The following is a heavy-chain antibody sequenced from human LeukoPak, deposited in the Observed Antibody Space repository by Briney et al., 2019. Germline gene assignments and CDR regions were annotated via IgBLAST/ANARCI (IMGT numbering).Heavy chain of an antibody. CDR1: RFTFSTYA. V-gene: IGHV3-23*01. D-gene: IGHD2-2*01. CDR3: AKSQRHDQQVVQRIDY. CDR2: ISGSGDTT. Sequence: PGGSLRLSCTASRFTFSTYAMSWVRQAPGKGLEWVSSISGSGDTTYYTGSVKGRFTISRDNSKNALYLQMSSLRAEDTAVYYCAKSQRHDQQVVQRIDYWGQGTLVTVSS. J-gene: IGHJ4*02.